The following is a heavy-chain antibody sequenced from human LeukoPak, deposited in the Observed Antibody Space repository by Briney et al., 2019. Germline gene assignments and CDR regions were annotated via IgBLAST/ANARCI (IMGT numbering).Heavy chain of an antibody. CDR2: ISSSSNTI. CDR3: ARETGAFDY. CDR1: GFTFSGYS. Sequence: PGGSLRLSCAASGFTFSGYSLNWVRQAPGQGLEWVSYISSSSNTIYYADSVKGRFTISRDNAKNSLYLQMNSLRAEDTALYYCARETGAFDYWGQGTLVTVSP. V-gene: IGHV3-48*01. J-gene: IGHJ4*02. D-gene: IGHD7-27*01.